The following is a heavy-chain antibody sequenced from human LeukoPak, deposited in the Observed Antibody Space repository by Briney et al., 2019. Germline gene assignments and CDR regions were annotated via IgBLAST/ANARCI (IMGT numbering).Heavy chain of an antibody. CDR3: ARDRYSSSWFDI. CDR2: ISSSSSFT. Sequence: GGSLRLSCAASGFTFSDHHMSWIRQAPGKGLEWVSYISSSSSFTNYADSVKGRFTISRDNAKTSLYLQMNSLRAEDTAVYYCARDRYSSSWFDIWGQGTKVTVSS. CDR1: GFTFSDHH. V-gene: IGHV3-11*05. D-gene: IGHD6-13*01. J-gene: IGHJ3*02.